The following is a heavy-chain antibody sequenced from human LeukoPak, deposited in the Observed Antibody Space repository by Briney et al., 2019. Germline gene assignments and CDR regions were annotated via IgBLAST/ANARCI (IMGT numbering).Heavy chain of an antibody. CDR3: SKSVPAAMGAVYY. V-gene: IGHV3-30*02. CDR1: GFAFSRYG. Sequence: PGGSLRLSCAASGFAFSRYGMHWVRQAPGKGQEWVAFIRYDGSNKYYADSVKGRFTISRDNSKNTLYLQMNSPRAADRPVYYCSKSVPAAMGAVYYWGQKTLVTVSS. D-gene: IGHD2-2*01. J-gene: IGHJ4*01. CDR2: IRYDGSNK.